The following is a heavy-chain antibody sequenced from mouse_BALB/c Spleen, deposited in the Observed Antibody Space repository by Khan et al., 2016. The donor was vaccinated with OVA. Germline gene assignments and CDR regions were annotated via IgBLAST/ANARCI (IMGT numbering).Heavy chain of an antibody. CDR3: ARGGWDVFAY. D-gene: IGHD4-1*01. V-gene: IGHV1-77*01. CDR2: IYPGSDST. J-gene: IGHJ3*01. Sequence: QVQLQQSGPELVKPGASVKMSCKASGYIFTDYVMNWVKQRTGQGLEWIGQIYPGSDSTYYNEKFKDKATLTADRYSSTVYMQLNSLTSEDSAVDFCARGGWDVFAYWGQGTLVTVSA. CDR1: GYIFTDYV.